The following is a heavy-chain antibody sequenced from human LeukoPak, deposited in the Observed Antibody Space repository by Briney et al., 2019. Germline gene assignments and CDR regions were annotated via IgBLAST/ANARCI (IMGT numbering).Heavy chain of an antibody. D-gene: IGHD6-6*01. CDR3: ARQVRYSSSSGYYYYMDV. CDR1: GYSFTSYW. CDR2: IYPGDSDT. Sequence: GESLKISCKGSGYSFTSYWISWGRQMPGKGLEWMGIIYPGDSDTRYSPSFQGQVTISADKSSSTAYLQWSSLKASDTAMYYCARQVRYSSSSGYYYYMDVWGKGTTVTVSS. V-gene: IGHV5-51*01. J-gene: IGHJ6*03.